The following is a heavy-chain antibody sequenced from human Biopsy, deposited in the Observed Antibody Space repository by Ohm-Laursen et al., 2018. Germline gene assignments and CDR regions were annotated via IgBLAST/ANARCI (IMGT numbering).Heavy chain of an antibody. CDR2: NIPILGTG. CDR1: GYTFTSYG. J-gene: IGHJ1*01. V-gene: IGHV1-69*06. CDR3: ATKLTGYFHH. D-gene: IGHD3-9*01. Sequence: SVKVSCKASGYTFTSYGISWARQAPGQGLEWLGGNIPILGTGNYAQKFQDRVTVAADTSTSTATMELRRLRSDDTAVYYCATKLTGYFHHWGQGTLVIVSS.